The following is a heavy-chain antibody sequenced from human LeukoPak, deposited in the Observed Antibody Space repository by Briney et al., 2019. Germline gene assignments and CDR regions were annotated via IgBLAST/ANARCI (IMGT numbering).Heavy chain of an antibody. V-gene: IGHV1-18*01. Sequence: ASVKVSCKASGYTFTSYGISWVRQAPGQGLEWMGWISAYNGNTNYAQKLQGRVTMTTDTSTSTAYMELRSLRSDDTAVYYCARRVKRITIFGVVMGSYYFDYWGQGTLVTVSS. CDR2: ISAYNGNT. J-gene: IGHJ4*02. CDR1: GYTFTSYG. D-gene: IGHD3-3*01. CDR3: ARRVKRITIFGVVMGSYYFDY.